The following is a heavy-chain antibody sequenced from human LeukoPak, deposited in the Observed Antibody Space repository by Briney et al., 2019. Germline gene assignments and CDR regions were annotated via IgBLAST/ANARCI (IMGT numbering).Heavy chain of an antibody. CDR1: GGSFSGSY. D-gene: IGHD3-10*01. Sequence: SETLSLTCAVYGGSFSGSYWSWIRQPPGKGLEWIGEINHSGSTNYNPSLKSRVTISVDTSKNQFSLKLSSVTAADTAVYYCARTMVRFLPYYQYGMDVWGQGTTVTVSS. V-gene: IGHV4-34*01. CDR3: ARTMVRFLPYYQYGMDV. CDR2: INHSGST. J-gene: IGHJ6*02.